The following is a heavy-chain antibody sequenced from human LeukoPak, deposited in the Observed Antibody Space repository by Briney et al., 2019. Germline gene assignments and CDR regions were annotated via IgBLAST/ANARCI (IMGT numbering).Heavy chain of an antibody. CDR3: AGRPAAYGVGFDP. CDR1: GGSISSSSYY. V-gene: IGHV4-39*01. CDR2: IYYSGST. D-gene: IGHD2-2*01. Sequence: SETLSLTCTVSGGSISSSSYYWGWIRQPPGKGLEWIGSIYYSGSTYYNPSLKSRVTISVDTSKNQFSLKLSSVTAADTAVYYCAGRPAAYGVGFDPWGQGTLVTVSS. J-gene: IGHJ5*02.